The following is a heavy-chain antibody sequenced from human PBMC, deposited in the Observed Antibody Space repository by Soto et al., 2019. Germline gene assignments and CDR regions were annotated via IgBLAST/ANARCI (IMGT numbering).Heavy chain of an antibody. CDR3: ARESSAAGHFSGMGV. D-gene: IGHD6-13*01. J-gene: IGHJ6*02. CDR1: GCTFTSYD. V-gene: IGHV1-8*01. Sequence: QVQLVQSGAEVKKPGASVQVSCKTSGCTFTSYDINWVRQAPGQGLEWVGWMNTNSDDTRSAQKIRGRLTLTSDKSMRAVYMKLSNLRPADTAVYYCARESSAAGHFSGMGVWGQGTTVALSS. CDR2: MNTNSDDT.